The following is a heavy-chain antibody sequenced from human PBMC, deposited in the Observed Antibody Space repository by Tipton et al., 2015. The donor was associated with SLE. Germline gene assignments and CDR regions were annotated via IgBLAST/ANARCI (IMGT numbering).Heavy chain of an antibody. CDR2: INSDGSST. CDR1: GFTFSSYW. CDR3: AREGDSSSLGY. Sequence: SLRLSCAASGFTFSSYWMHWVRQAPGKGLVWVSRINSDGSSTSYADSVKGRFTISRDNAKNTLYLQMNSLRAEDTAVYYCAREGDSSSLGYWGQGTLVTVSS. V-gene: IGHV3-74*01. J-gene: IGHJ4*02. D-gene: IGHD6-13*01.